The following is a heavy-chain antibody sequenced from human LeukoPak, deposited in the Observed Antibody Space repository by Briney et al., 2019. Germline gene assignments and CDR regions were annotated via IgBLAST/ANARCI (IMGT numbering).Heavy chain of an antibody. Sequence: PGGSLRLSCAASKFTFDDYAMHWVRQAPGKGLEWVSGISWNSGSIGYADSVKGRFTISRDNSKNTLYLQMNSLRAEDTAVYYCAKPYDTAMAGEMWGQGTMVTVSS. D-gene: IGHD5-18*01. CDR2: ISWNSGSI. CDR3: AKPYDTAMAGEM. J-gene: IGHJ3*01. V-gene: IGHV3-9*01. CDR1: KFTFDDYA.